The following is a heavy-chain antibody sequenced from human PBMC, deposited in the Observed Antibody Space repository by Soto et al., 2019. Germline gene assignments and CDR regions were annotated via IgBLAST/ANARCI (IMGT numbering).Heavy chain of an antibody. V-gene: IGHV3-30*18. J-gene: IGHJ4*02. D-gene: IGHD5-18*01. CDR1: GFTFSSYG. CDR2: ISYDGSNK. CDR3: AKVLYSYAIDY. Sequence: AGGSLRLSCAASGFTFSSYGMHWVRQAPGKGLEWVAVISYDGSNKYYADSVKGRFTISRDNSKNTLYLQMNSLRAEDTAVYYCAKVLYSYAIDYWGQGTLVTVSS.